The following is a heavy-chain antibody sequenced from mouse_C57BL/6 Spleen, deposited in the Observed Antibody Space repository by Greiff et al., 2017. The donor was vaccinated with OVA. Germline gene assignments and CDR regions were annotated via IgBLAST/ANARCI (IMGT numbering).Heavy chain of an antibody. D-gene: IGHD1-1*01. CDR2: IDPSDSET. Sequence: VQLQQPGAELVRPGSSVKLSCKASGYTFTSYWMHWVKQRPIQGLEWIGNIDPSDSETHYNQKFKDKATLTVDKSSSTAYMQLSILTSEDSAVYYCARSKYGSSRLFAYWGQGTLVTVSA. CDR1: GYTFTSYW. J-gene: IGHJ3*01. V-gene: IGHV1-52*01. CDR3: ARSKYGSSRLFAY.